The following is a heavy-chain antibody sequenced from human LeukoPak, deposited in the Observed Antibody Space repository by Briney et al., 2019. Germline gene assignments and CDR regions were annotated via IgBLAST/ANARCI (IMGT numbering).Heavy chain of an antibody. CDR1: GFSFSSYA. Sequence: GGSLRLSCAASGFSFSSYAMNWVRQAPGKGLEWVSIIFGNGDTTYYADSVKGRFTVSRDNSKDTLYLQMNSLRAEDTAVYYCAKTQSPVYGSRSYCLDYWGQGTLVTVSS. D-gene: IGHD3-10*01. V-gene: IGHV3-23*01. J-gene: IGHJ4*02. CDR2: IFGNGDTT. CDR3: AKTQSPVYGSRSYCLDY.